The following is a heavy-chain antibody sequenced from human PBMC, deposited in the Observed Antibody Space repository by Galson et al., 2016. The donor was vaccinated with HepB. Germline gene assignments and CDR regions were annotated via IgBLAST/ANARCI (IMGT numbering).Heavy chain of an antibody. V-gene: IGHV1-2*02. CDR1: GYTFTDYY. Sequence: SVKVSCKASGYTFTDYYMHWVRQPPGQGLEWMGWINPNSGGTNYAQKFQGRVNMTRDTSISTAYMELSRRTSGDTAVYYCTRAPIRDDILTGYYTPPPDFDYWGQGTLVTVSS. J-gene: IGHJ4*02. CDR2: INPNSGGT. D-gene: IGHD3-9*01. CDR3: TRAPIRDDILTGYYTPPPDFDY.